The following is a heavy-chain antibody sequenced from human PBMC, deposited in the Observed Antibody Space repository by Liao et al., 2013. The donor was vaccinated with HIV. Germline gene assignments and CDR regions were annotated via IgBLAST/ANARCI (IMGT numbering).Heavy chain of an antibody. CDR2: VNLSGST. CDR1: GGSFSSYF. V-gene: IGHV4-34*01. CDR3: ATRETGAPRSPDF. D-gene: IGHD7-27*01. Sequence: HVQLQQWGAGLLKPSETLSLTCAVYGGSFSSYFWSWIRLPPGKGLEWIGEVNLSGSTSYNPSLKGRVTISVDTSRNQFSLKLSSVTAADTAVYYCATRETGAPRSPDFWGQGTLVTVSS. J-gene: IGHJ4*02.